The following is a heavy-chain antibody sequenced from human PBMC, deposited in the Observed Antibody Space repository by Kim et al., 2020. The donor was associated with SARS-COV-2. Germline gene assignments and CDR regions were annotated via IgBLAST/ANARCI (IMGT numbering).Heavy chain of an antibody. Sequence: SETLSLTCAVYGGSFSGYYWSWIRQPPGKGLEWIGEINHSGSTNYNPSLKSRVTISVDTSKNQFSLKLSSVTAADTAVYYCARGGYSYGRGKHHGNRKGKNGMDVWGQGTTVTVSS. CDR3: ARGGYSYGRGKHHGNRKGKNGMDV. CDR2: INHSGST. V-gene: IGHV4-34*01. CDR1: GGSFSGYY. J-gene: IGHJ6*02. D-gene: IGHD5-18*01.